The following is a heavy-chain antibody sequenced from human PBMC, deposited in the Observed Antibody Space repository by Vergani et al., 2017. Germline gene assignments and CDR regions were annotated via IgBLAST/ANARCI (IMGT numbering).Heavy chain of an antibody. CDR2: ISPGASTV. CDR1: GFKFSDHY. Sequence: VQLAESGGGRVQPGRSLRLSCAASGFKFSDHYMSWIRQAPGKGLEWVSHISPGASTVSYTDSVTGRFTVSRDNDNNSLTLDMTTLRVEDTAVYYCAKNPGISTTRHYYAMDVWGQGAKVTVSS. CDR3: AKNPGISTTRHYYAMDV. D-gene: IGHD1-1*01. J-gene: IGHJ6*02. V-gene: IGHV3-11*04.